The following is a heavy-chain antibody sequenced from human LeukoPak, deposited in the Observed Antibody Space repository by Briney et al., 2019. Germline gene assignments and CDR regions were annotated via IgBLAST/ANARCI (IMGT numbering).Heavy chain of an antibody. Sequence: PSETLSLTCTVSSVSFSSYYWSWIRQPPGKGLEWIGRIYTSGSTNYNPSLKSRVIMSVDTSNNQFSLKLSSVTAADTAVYYCAREIKEDYFDYWGQGTLVTVSS. CDR1: SVSFSSYY. J-gene: IGHJ4*02. V-gene: IGHV4-4*07. CDR2: IYTSGST. CDR3: AREIKEDYFDY.